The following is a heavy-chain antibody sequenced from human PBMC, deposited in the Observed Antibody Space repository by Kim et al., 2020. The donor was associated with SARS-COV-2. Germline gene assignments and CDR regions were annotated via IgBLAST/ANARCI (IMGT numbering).Heavy chain of an antibody. V-gene: IGHV4-39*01. Sequence: SETLSLTCTVSGGSISSSSYYWGWIRQPPGKGLEWIGSIYYSGSTYYNPSLKSRVTISVDTSKNQFSLKLSSVTAADTAVYYCARLRLVTGGFDYWGQGTLVTVSS. CDR3: ARLRLVTGGFDY. CDR1: GGSISSSSYY. D-gene: IGHD2-15*01. CDR2: IYYSGST. J-gene: IGHJ4*02.